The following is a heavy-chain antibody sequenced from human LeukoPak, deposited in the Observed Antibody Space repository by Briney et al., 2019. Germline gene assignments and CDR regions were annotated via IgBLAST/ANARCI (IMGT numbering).Heavy chain of an antibody. D-gene: IGHD3-10*01. Sequence: SETLSLTCAVYGGSFSGYYWSWIRQPPGKGLEWIGEINHSGSTNYNPSLTSRVTISVDTSKNQFSLKLSSVTAADTAVYYCARSGITMVRGVRYFDYWGQGTLVTVSS. V-gene: IGHV4-34*01. CDR1: GGSFSGYY. J-gene: IGHJ4*02. CDR3: ARSGITMVRGVRYFDY. CDR2: INHSGST.